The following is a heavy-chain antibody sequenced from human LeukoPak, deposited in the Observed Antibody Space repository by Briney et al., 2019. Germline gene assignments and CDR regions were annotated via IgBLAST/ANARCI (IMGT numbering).Heavy chain of an antibody. D-gene: IGHD1/OR15-1a*01. CDR1: GFTFSNHD. J-gene: IGHJ2*01. CDR3: AKAGGTVASLDWYFDL. Sequence: GRSLRLSCAASGFTFSNHDIHWVRQAPGKGLEWVSVISYDGSNYYYADSVKGRFTISRDNSKNTLYLQMNSLRAEDTAVYYCAKAGGTVASLDWYFDLWGRGTLVTVSS. V-gene: IGHV3-30*18. CDR2: ISYDGSNY.